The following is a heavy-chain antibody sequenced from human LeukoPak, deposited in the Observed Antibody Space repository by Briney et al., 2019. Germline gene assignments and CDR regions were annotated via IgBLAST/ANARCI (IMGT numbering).Heavy chain of an antibody. J-gene: IGHJ3*02. Sequence: PGGSLRLSCAASGFTFSSYAMNWVRQAPGKELEWISITYFGGTTYYADAVKGRLTISRDNSKNTLYLQMSSLRPEDTAVYSCARTFGYCTTTSCQIGTRGDAFDIWGQGTMVTVSS. D-gene: IGHD2-2*03. V-gene: IGHV3-66*02. CDR2: TYFGGTT. CDR3: ARTFGYCTTTSCQIGTRGDAFDI. CDR1: GFTFSSYA.